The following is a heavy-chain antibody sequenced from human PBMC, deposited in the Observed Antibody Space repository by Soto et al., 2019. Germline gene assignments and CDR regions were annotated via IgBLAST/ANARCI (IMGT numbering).Heavy chain of an antibody. D-gene: IGHD2-15*01. J-gene: IGHJ4*02. CDR2: IDLSDGTA. CDR1: GYTFTRHY. V-gene: IGHV1-46*01. Sequence: QVQLVQSGAEVKKPGASVKVSCTASGYTFTRHYIHWVRQAPGEGLEWVGMIDLSDGTATYAERFQGRATMTGDTSTRTVNREVTSLSSEDTAVYYWARDIVAASDASTRPRGQCYGNDYWGQGTLITVSS. CDR3: ARDIVAASDASTRPRGQCYGNDY.